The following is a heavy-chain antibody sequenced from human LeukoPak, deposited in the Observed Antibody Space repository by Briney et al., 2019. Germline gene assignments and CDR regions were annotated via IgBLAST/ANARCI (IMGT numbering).Heavy chain of an antibody. CDR2: IIGSGGST. D-gene: IGHD3-22*01. CDR3: AKSVYYYDSSGYYYFDY. Sequence: GGSLRLSCAASGFTFSSYAMSWVRQAPGKGLEWVSAIIGSGGSTYYADSVKGRFTISGDNSKNTLYLQMNSLRAEDTAVYYCAKSVYYYDSSGYYYFDYWGQGTLVTVST. CDR1: GFTFSSYA. J-gene: IGHJ4*02. V-gene: IGHV3-23*01.